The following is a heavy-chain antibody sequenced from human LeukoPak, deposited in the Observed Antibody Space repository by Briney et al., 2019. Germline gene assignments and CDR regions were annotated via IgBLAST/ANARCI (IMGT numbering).Heavy chain of an antibody. D-gene: IGHD1-26*01. CDR1: GFTFSSYA. V-gene: IGHV3-23*01. CDR3: ANRGAEVGATVAPGDY. Sequence: GGSLRLSCAASGFTFSSYAMSWVRQAPGKGLEWVSGISGSVISTYYADSVKGRFTISRDNSKNTLYLQMNSLRAEDTAVYYCANRGAEVGATVAPGDYWGQGTLVTASS. J-gene: IGHJ4*02. CDR2: ISGSVIST.